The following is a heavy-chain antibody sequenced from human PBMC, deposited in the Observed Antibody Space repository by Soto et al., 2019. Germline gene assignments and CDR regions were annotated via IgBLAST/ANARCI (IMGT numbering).Heavy chain of an antibody. J-gene: IGHJ4*02. V-gene: IGHV3-30*03. CDR1: GFTFSSYG. D-gene: IGHD3-22*01. CDR2: ISYDGSNK. CDR3: ATELSGYDSSGPRHFDY. Sequence: PGGSLRLSCAASGFTFSSYGMHWVRQAPGKGLEWVAVISYDGSNKYYADSVKGRFTISRDNSKNTMYLQMNSLRAEDTAVYYCATELSGYDSSGPRHFDYWGQGTQVTVSS.